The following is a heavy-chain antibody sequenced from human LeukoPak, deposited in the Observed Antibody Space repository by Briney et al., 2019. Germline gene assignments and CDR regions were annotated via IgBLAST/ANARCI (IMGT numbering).Heavy chain of an antibody. Sequence: GGALRLSCAPCGFTFSDYYLSWIGPAPGTGGGWVYYISSSSSYTKYADSVKGRFTISRDNARNSLYLQMNSLRAEDTAVYYCLPLLSRPYVEDGFDIWGQGTMVTVSS. D-gene: IGHD2/OR15-2a*01. CDR3: LPLLSRPYVEDGFDI. V-gene: IGHV3-11*06. CDR2: ISSSSSYT. CDR1: GFTFSDYY. J-gene: IGHJ3*02.